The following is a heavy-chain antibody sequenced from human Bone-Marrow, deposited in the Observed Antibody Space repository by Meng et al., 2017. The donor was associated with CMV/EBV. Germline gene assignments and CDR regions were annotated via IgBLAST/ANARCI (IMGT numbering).Heavy chain of an antibody. CDR1: GGSISSSSYY. CDR3: ARNPYYYGSGIPGWFDP. V-gene: IGHV4-39*07. J-gene: IGHJ5*02. Sequence: SETLSLTCTVSGGSISSSSYYWGWIRQPPGKGLEWIGEINHSGSTNYNPSLKSRVTISVDTSKNQFSLKLSSVTAADTAVYYCARNPYYYGSGIPGWFDPWGQGTLVTVSS. D-gene: IGHD3-10*01. CDR2: INHSGST.